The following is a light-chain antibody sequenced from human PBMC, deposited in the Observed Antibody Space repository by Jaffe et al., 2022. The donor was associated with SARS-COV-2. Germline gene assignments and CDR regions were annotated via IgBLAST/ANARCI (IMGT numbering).Light chain of an antibody. V-gene: IGLV1-51*01. J-gene: IGLJ2*01. Sequence: QSVLTQPPSVSAAPGQKVTISCSGSNSNIGNNYVSWYQLLPGAAPKLLIYDNDKRPSGIPDRFSGSKSGTSATLGITGLQAGDEADYYCGTWDSSLSDDLVVFGGGTKLTVL. CDR1: NSNIGNNY. CDR3: GTWDSSLSDDLVV. CDR2: DND.